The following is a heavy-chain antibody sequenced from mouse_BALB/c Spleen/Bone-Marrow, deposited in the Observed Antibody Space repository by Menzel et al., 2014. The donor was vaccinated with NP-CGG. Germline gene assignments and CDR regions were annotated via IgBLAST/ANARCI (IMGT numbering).Heavy chain of an antibody. CDR3: AREYGNYQFAY. Sequence: VQLQHSAAELARPGASVKMSCKASGYTFTSYTMHWVKQRPGQGLEWIGYINPSSGYTEYNQKFKDKTTLTADKSSSTAYMQLSSLTSEDSAVYYCAREYGNYQFAYWGQGTLVTVSA. J-gene: IGHJ3*01. D-gene: IGHD2-10*02. V-gene: IGHV1-4*02. CDR1: GYTFTSYT. CDR2: INPSSGYT.